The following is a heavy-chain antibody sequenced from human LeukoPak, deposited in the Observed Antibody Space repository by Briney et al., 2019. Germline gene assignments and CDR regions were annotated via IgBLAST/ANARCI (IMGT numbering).Heavy chain of an antibody. V-gene: IGHV3-74*01. CDR2: INSDGSST. D-gene: IGHD2-21*01. Sequence: PGGSLRLSCAASGFTFSSYWMHWVRQAPGKGLVWVSRINSDGSSTSYADSVKGRFTISRDNAKNTLYLQMNSLRAADTAVYYCAGLWWGRFVDYWGQGTLVTVSS. CDR3: AGLWWGRFVDY. CDR1: GFTFSSYW. J-gene: IGHJ4*02.